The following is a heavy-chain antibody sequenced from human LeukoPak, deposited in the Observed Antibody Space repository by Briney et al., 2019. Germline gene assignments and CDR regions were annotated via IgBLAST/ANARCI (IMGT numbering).Heavy chain of an antibody. D-gene: IGHD4-17*01. Sequence: GGSLSLSCAASGFTFSSYGMHWVRQAPGKRLEWVAVISYDGSNKYYADSVKGRFTISRDNSKNTLYLQMNSLRAEDTAVYYCAKDRTVTTGLYYFDYWGQGTLVTVSS. J-gene: IGHJ4*02. V-gene: IGHV3-30*18. CDR1: GFTFSSYG. CDR2: ISYDGSNK. CDR3: AKDRTVTTGLYYFDY.